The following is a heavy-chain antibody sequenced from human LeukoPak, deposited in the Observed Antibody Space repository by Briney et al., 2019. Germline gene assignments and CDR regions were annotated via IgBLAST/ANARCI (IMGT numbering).Heavy chain of an antibody. CDR1: GFTFDDYG. J-gene: IGHJ4*02. V-gene: IGHV3-20*04. CDR3: ARFTRGYYGSGSYYRSFDY. Sequence: GGSLRLSCAASGFTFDDYGMSWVRQAPGKGLEWVSGINWNGGSTGYADSVKGRFTISRDNAKNSLYLQMNSLRAEDTALYYCARFTRGYYGSGSYYRSFDYWGQGTLVTVSS. D-gene: IGHD3-10*01. CDR2: INWNGGST.